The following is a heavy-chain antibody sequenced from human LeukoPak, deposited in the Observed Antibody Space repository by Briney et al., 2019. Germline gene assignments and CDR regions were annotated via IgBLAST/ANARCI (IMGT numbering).Heavy chain of an antibody. V-gene: IGHV4-4*07. CDR3: ARENWRSKSIDFDS. J-gene: IGHJ4*02. CDR2: IYSSGST. CDR1: GGSINSFY. D-gene: IGHD6-6*01. Sequence: SETLSLTCTVSGGSINSFYWTWIRQPAGKGLEWIGRIYSSGSTNFNPSLKSRVTMSVDTPKNQFSLRLSSVTAADTAAYFCARENWRSKSIDFDSWGQGTLVTVSS.